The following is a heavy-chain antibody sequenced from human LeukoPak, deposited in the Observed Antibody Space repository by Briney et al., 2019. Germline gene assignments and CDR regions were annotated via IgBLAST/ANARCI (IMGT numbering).Heavy chain of an antibody. V-gene: IGHV3-30*02. Sequence: GGSLRLSCAASGFTFSSYWMHWVRQAPGKGLEWVAFIRYDGSNKYYADSVKGRFTISRDNSKNTLYLQMNSLRAEDTAVYYCAKGLEQLVRRSSSFYFDYWGQGTLVTVSS. CDR3: AKGLEQLVRRSSSFYFDY. CDR2: IRYDGSNK. J-gene: IGHJ4*02. CDR1: GFTFSSYW. D-gene: IGHD6-13*01.